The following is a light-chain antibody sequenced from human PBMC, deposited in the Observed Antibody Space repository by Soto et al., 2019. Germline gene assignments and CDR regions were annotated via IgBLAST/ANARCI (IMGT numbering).Light chain of an antibody. CDR3: SSYTSSSTPVV. CDR2: EVN. V-gene: IGLV2-14*01. J-gene: IGLJ1*01. CDR1: MSYLCAYNY. Sequence: QSALTPPASVSGSPGQSITISCSGTMSYLCAYNYVSWYQQHPGKAPKLMIYEVNKRPSGVPDRFSGSKSGNTASLTVSGLQAEDQADYYCSSYTSSSTPVVFGTGTKVTVL.